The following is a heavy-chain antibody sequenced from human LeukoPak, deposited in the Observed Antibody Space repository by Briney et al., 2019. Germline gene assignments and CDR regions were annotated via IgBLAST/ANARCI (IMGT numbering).Heavy chain of an antibody. CDR2: ISAYNGNT. J-gene: IGHJ4*02. CDR1: GHTFTNYG. Sequence: ASVKVSCKASGHTFTNYGITWVRQAPGQGLEGMGWISAYNGNTNYAQKFQGRVTMTTDTSTNTVYMELRSLRSDDTAVYYCARDPEYSSSSYFDYWGQGTLVTVSS. CDR3: ARDPEYSSSSYFDY. D-gene: IGHD6-6*01. V-gene: IGHV1-18*01.